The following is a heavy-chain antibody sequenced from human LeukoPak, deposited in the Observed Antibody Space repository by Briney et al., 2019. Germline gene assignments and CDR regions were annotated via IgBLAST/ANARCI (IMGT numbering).Heavy chain of an antibody. CDR3: ARIAGRRPPPYYFDY. J-gene: IGHJ4*02. CDR2: ISPYDGNT. V-gene: IGHV1-18*01. CDR1: GYTFKSYG. D-gene: IGHD6-6*01. Sequence: ASVKVSCKASGYTFKSYGFRWVRQAPGQGLEWMGWISPYDGNTNSAQKLQGRVTMSTDTSTSIVYMELRGLRSDGTAVYYCARIAGRRPPPYYFDYWGQGTLVTVSS.